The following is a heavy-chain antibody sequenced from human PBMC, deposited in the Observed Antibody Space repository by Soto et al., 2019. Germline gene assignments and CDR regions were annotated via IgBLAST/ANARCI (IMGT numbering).Heavy chain of an antibody. J-gene: IGHJ4*02. Sequence: QAQLVQSGAEVKKPGASVKVSCKASGYTFTSHGISWVRQAPGQGLEWMGWVSGYNGNTNYAQKFQGRVTMTTDTSTTTAYMELRSLTSDDTAVYYCARDLGAKVYYWGQGTLVTFSS. CDR3: ARDLGAKVYY. CDR2: VSGYNGNT. CDR1: GYTFTSHG. V-gene: IGHV1-18*01. D-gene: IGHD3-16*01.